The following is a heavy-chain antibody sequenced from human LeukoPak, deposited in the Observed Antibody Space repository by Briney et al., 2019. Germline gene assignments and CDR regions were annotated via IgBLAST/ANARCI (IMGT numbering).Heavy chain of an antibody. CDR3: ARGRVYGDSFDY. D-gene: IGHD4-17*01. V-gene: IGHV4-4*03. J-gene: IGHJ4*02. Sequence: PPGTLSLTCAVSGGSISSSNWWSWVRQPPGKGLEWIGEIYHSGSTYYNPSLKSRVTISVDTSKNQFSLKLSSVTAADTAVYYCARGRVYGDSFDYWGQGTLVTVSS. CDR1: GGSISSSNW. CDR2: IYHSGST.